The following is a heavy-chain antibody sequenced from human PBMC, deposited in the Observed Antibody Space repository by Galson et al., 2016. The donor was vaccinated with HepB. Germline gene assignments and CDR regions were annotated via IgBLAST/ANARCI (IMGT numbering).Heavy chain of an antibody. V-gene: IGHV3-21*01. J-gene: IGHJ3*02. D-gene: IGHD3-10*01. CDR3: ARDFYGSGSYLDAFDI. Sequence: SLRLSCAASGFTFNSYSMNWVRQAPGKGLEWVSSISSSSTYIYYADPVKGRFTISRDIAKNSLYLHMNSLRAEDTAVYYCARDFYGSGSYLDAFDIWGQGTMVTVSS. CDR2: ISSSSTYI. CDR1: GFTFNSYS.